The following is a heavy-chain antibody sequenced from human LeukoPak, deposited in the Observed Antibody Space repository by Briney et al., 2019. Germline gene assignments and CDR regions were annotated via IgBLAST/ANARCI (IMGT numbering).Heavy chain of an antibody. V-gene: IGHV3-23*01. CDR3: AKDRAIGVSAYDY. Sequence: GGSLRLSCAASGFTFSSYAMNWVRQAPGKGLEWVSVISGSGGSTYYADSVKGRFTISRDNSKNTLFLQTNSLRAEDTAVYHCAKDRAIGVSAYDYWGQGTLVTVSS. J-gene: IGHJ4*02. CDR1: GFTFSSYA. D-gene: IGHD6-19*01. CDR2: ISGSGGST.